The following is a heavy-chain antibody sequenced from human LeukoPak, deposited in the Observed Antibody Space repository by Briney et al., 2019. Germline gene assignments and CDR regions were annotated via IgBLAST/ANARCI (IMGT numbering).Heavy chain of an antibody. J-gene: IGHJ6*03. CDR3: AKAPLGSCTGARCYSLDA. CDR1: GFTFRTYA. Sequence: PGGSLRLSCVASGFTFRTYAMSWVRQTPWMELEWVSAISGSDPGTYHADSVKGRFTISRDNSKNTLYLLMNNLRAEDTAIYFCAKAPLGSCTGARCYSLDAWGKGTTVSVSS. CDR2: ISGSDPGT. V-gene: IGHV3-23*01. D-gene: IGHD2-8*02.